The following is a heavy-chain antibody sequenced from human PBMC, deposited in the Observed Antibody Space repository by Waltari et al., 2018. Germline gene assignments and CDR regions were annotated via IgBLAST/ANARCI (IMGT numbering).Heavy chain of an antibody. J-gene: IGHJ6*02. Sequence: QVQLQESGPELVKPSETLSLTCAVSGYSISSGYYWGWIRQPPGKGLEWIGSIYHSGSTYYNPSLKSRVTISVDTSKNQFSLKLSSVTAADTAVYYCARDDYYYYGMDVWGQGTTVTVSS. CDR2: IYHSGST. CDR1: GYSISSGYY. CDR3: ARDDYYYYGMDV. V-gene: IGHV4-38-2*02.